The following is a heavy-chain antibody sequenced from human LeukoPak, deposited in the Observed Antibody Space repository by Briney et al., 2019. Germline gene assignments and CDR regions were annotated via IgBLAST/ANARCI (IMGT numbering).Heavy chain of an antibody. CDR3: ARSMLGEFDY. J-gene: IGHJ4*02. Sequence: PGGSLRLSCAASGFTFSDHYMDWVRQAPGKGLEWVGRSRNKANSYTTEYAASVKGRFTISRDDSKNSLYLEMNSLKTEDTAVYYCARSMLGEFDYGGQGTLVTVSS. CDR1: GFTFSDHY. V-gene: IGHV3-72*01. D-gene: IGHD3-10*02. CDR2: SRNKANSYTT.